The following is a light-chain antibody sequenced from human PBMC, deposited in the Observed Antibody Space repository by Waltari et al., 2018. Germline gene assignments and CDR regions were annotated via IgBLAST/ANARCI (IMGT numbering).Light chain of an antibody. CDR2: EVI. J-gene: IGLJ1*01. CDR1: TSHVGNYDL. CDR3: CSYAGRGTYV. V-gene: IGLV2-23*02. Sequence: QSALTQPASVSATPGQSTTISSTGPTSHVGNYDLVSWYQHHPGKTPKLRICEVIKRPSGVSSRFSGSKSGSTASLIISGLQPDDEADYYCCSYAGRGTYVFGSGTKVTVL.